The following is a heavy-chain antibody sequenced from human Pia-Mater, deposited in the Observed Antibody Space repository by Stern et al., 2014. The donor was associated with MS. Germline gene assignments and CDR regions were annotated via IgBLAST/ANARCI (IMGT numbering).Heavy chain of an antibody. CDR2: IHPNRGGT. D-gene: IGHD2-15*01. CDR1: GYTFTGYY. V-gene: IGHV1-2*06. CDR3: ARSNYCSGGSCYYYYGMDV. Sequence: VQLVESGAEVKKPGASVKVSCKASGYTFTGYYMPWVRQAPGQGLEWMGRIHPNRGGTNYAQKFQGRVTMTRDTSISTAYMELSRLRSDDTAVYYCARSNYCSGGSCYYYYGMDVWGQGTTVTVSS. J-gene: IGHJ6*02.